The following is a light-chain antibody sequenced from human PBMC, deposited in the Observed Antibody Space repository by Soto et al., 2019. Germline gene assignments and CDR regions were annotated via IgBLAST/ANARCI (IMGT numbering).Light chain of an antibody. CDR2: GAS. Sequence: EIVMTQSPATLSVSPGERATLSCRASQSVSSNLAWYQQKPGQAPRLLIYGASTRATGIPARFSGTGSGTEFTLTISSLQSEDFAVYYCQHYNNWLRTFGQGTKVEI. CDR1: QSVSSN. J-gene: IGKJ1*01. CDR3: QHYNNWLRT. V-gene: IGKV3-15*01.